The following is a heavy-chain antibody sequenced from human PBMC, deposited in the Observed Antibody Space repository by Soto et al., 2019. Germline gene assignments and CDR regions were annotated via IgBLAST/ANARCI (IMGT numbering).Heavy chain of an antibody. CDR3: ARGGSRDSGTYHNRWFDP. D-gene: IGHD3-10*01. Sequence: PETFSLSYTGSGGSISSSSFYWGWIPQPPGKGLEWIGSIFYSGSTYYNPSLKSRVTISVDTSKNQFSLKLSSVTAADTAVYYCARGGSRDSGTYHNRWFDPWGQGT. V-gene: IGHV4-39*01. CDR2: IFYSGST. J-gene: IGHJ5*02. CDR1: GGSISSSSFY.